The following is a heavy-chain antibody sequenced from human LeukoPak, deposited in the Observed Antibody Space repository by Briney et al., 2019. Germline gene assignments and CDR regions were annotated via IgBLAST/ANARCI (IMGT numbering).Heavy chain of an antibody. D-gene: IGHD2-15*01. CDR1: GGSFSGYY. Sequence: PSETLSLTCAVYGGSFSGYYWSWIRQPPGKGLEWIGEINHSGSTNYNPSLKSRVTISVDTSKNQFSLKLSSVTAADTAVYYCARYCSGGSCYSHAEYFQRWGQGTLVTVSS. CDR2: INHSGST. J-gene: IGHJ1*01. CDR3: ARYCSGGSCYSHAEYFQR. V-gene: IGHV4-34*01.